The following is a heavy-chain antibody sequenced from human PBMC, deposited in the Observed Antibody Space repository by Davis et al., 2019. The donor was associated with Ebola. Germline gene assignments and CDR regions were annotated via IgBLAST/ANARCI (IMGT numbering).Heavy chain of an antibody. V-gene: IGHV1-8*01. CDR1: GYTFTSYD. D-gene: IGHD6-13*01. CDR3: ARAGFQQQLLSDY. CDR2: MKPYSGDT. Sequence: ASVKVSCKTSGYTFTSYDIHWVRQAAGQGLEWMGGMKPYSGDTAYAQKFQGRITLSRDTSISTAYMEVTRLTSEDTAVYYCARAGFQQQLLSDYWGQGTLVTVSS. J-gene: IGHJ4*02.